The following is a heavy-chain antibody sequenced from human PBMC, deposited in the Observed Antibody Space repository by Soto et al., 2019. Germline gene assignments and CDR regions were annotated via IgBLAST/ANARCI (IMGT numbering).Heavy chain of an antibody. CDR3: ARLRFLEWLSIPGYYYYAMDV. Sequence: ASVKVSCKASGYTFTGYYMHWVRQAPGQGLEWMGWINPNSGGTNYAQKFQGWVTMTRDTSISTAYMELSSLRSDDTAVYYCARLRFLEWLSIPGYYYYAMDVWGQGTTVTVAS. J-gene: IGHJ6*02. CDR2: INPNSGGT. V-gene: IGHV1-2*04. CDR1: GYTFTGYY. D-gene: IGHD3-3*01.